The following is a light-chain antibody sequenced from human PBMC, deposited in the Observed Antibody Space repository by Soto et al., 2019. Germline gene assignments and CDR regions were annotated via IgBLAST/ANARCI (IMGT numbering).Light chain of an antibody. V-gene: IGLV2-8*01. Sequence: QSALTQPPSASGSPGQSVTISCTGTSSDVGGYNYVSWYQQHPGKAPKLIIYEVSKRPSGVPDRFSGSKSGNTASLTVSGLQAEDEADYYCSSYACSNSVVFGGGTKLTVL. CDR3: SSYACSNSVV. CDR2: EVS. CDR1: SSDVGGYNY. J-gene: IGLJ2*01.